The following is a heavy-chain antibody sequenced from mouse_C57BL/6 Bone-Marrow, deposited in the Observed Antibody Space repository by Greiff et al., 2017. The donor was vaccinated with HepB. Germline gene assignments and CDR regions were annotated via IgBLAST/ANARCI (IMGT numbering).Heavy chain of an antibody. D-gene: IGHD2-3*01. CDR1: GYTFTSYW. CDR3: ARGWLPLYYYAMDY. Sequence: QQSCKASGYTFTSYWMHWVKQRPGRGLEWIGRIDPNSGGTKYNEKFKSKATLTVDKPSSTASMQLSSLTSEDSAVYYCARGWLPLYYYAMDYWGQGTGVTVSS. J-gene: IGHJ4*01. V-gene: IGHV1-72*01. CDR2: IDPNSGGT.